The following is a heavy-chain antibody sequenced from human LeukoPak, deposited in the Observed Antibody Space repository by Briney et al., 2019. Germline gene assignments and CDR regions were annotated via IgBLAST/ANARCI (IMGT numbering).Heavy chain of an antibody. CDR2: ISYDGSNK. D-gene: IGHD2-15*01. CDR1: GFTFSSYA. CDR3: ARDPGYCSGGSCFTNYYGMDV. V-gene: IGHV3-30-3*01. J-gene: IGHJ6*02. Sequence: SGGSLRLSCAASGFTFSSYAMHWVRQAPGKGLEWVAVISYDGSNKYYADSVKGRFTISRDNSKNTLYLQMNSLRAEDTAVYYCARDPGYCSGGSCFTNYYGMDVWGQGTTVTVSS.